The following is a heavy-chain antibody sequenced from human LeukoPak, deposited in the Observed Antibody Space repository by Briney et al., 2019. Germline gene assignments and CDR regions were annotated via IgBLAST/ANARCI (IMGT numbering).Heavy chain of an antibody. CDR3: TRLLITMVRGVITQFGY. D-gene: IGHD3-10*01. V-gene: IGHV3-49*03. CDR1: GFAFSSYW. Sequence: GGSLRLSCAASGFAFSSYWMSWLRQAPGKGLEWVGFIRSKAYGGTTEYAASVKGRFTISRDDSKSIAYLQMNSLKTEDTAVYYCTRLLITMVRGVITQFGYWGQGTLVTVSS. J-gene: IGHJ4*02. CDR2: IRSKAYGGTT.